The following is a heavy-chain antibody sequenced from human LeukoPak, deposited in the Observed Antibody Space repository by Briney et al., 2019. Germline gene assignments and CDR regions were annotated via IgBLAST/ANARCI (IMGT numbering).Heavy chain of an antibody. CDR1: GFTFSSYS. D-gene: IGHD2-2*01. CDR2: ISSSSYI. V-gene: IGHV3-21*01. Sequence: GGSLRLSCAASGFTFSSYSMNWVRQAPGKGLEWVSSISSSSYIYYADSVKGRFTISRDNAKNSLYLQMNSLRAEDTAVYYCASGYQPSGYYYYYMGVWGKGTTVTVSS. CDR3: ASGYQPSGYYYYYMGV. J-gene: IGHJ6*03.